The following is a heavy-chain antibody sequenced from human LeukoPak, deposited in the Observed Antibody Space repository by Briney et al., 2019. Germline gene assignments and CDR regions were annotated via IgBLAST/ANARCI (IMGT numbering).Heavy chain of an antibody. V-gene: IGHV5-51*01. J-gene: IGHJ4*02. Sequence: GESLKISCEGSGYNFTNYWIGWVRQMPGKGLEWMGIFNPGDPDARYKPSFQGHVTISADRSINTAYLQWSSLKASDTAMYYCARLVSYYYGSGSRGSYFDCWGQGTLVTVSS. CDR3: ARLVSYYYGSGSRGSYFDC. CDR1: GYNFTNYW. CDR2: FNPGDPDA. D-gene: IGHD3-10*01.